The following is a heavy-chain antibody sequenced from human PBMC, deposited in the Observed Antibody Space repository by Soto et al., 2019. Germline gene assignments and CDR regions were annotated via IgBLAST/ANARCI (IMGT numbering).Heavy chain of an antibody. D-gene: IGHD3-3*01. CDR3: ARVRGITIFGVVIYYYMDV. CDR2: ISSSSSYI. J-gene: IGHJ6*03. V-gene: IGHV3-21*01. Sequence: GGSLRLSCAASGFTFSSYSMNWVRQAPGKGLEWVSSISSSSSYIYYADSVKGRFTISRDNAKNSLYLQMNSLRAEDTAVYYCARVRGITIFGVVIYYYMDVWGKGTTVTVSS. CDR1: GFTFSSYS.